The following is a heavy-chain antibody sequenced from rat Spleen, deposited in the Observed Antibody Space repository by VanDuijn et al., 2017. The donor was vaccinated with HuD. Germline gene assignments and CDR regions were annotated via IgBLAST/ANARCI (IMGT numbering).Heavy chain of an antibody. Sequence: EVQLVESDGGLVQPGRSLKLSCAASGFTFSDYYMAWVRQAPTKGLEWVANLSYDGTTTYYRDSVKGRFTLSRDVAKSTLFLQMDSLRSEDTATYYCARRHFGYTDYFDYWGQGVMVTVSS. V-gene: IGHV5-29*01. D-gene: IGHD1-4*01. CDR1: GFTFSDYY. CDR3: ARRHFGYTDYFDY. CDR2: LSYDGTTT. J-gene: IGHJ2*01.